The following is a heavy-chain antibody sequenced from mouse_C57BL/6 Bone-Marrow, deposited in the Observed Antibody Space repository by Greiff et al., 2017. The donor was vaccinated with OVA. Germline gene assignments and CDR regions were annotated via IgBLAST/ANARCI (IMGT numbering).Heavy chain of an antibody. CDR3: ARLGFYDGYFWFAY. CDR1: GFTFSSYG. Sequence: EVKLVESGGDLVKPGGSLKLSCAASGFTFSSYGMSWVRQTPDKRLEWVATISSGGSYTYYPDSVKGRFTISRDNAKNTLYLQMSSLKSEDTAMYYCARLGFYDGYFWFAYWGQGTLVTVSA. V-gene: IGHV5-6*01. J-gene: IGHJ3*01. CDR2: ISSGGSYT. D-gene: IGHD2-3*01.